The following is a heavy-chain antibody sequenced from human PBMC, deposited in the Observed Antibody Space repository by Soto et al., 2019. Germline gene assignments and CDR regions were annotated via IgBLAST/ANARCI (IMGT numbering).Heavy chain of an antibody. J-gene: IGHJ6*02. CDR2: VSYDGNHK. D-gene: IGHD6-13*01. CDR1: GFTFRSFG. V-gene: IGHV3-30*18. Sequence: QVQLVESGGGVIQPGTSLSLSCASSGFTFRSFGMYWVRQAPGKGLEWVAVVSYDGNHKYYADSVKGRFTVSRDNAKNMLYLQMNSLRGEDTAVYYCAKDVGQQLVLNYGMDVWGQGPTVTVSS. CDR3: AKDVGQQLVLNYGMDV.